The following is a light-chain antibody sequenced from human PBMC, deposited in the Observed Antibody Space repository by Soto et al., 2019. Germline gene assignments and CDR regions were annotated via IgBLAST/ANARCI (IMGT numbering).Light chain of an antibody. J-gene: IGLJ1*01. CDR1: TSNIGAGYD. CDR3: QSYDTSLSGSYV. V-gene: IGLV1-40*01. Sequence: QSVLTQPPSVSGAAGQRVVGSCTGSTSNIGAGYDVHWYQQLPGTSPKLLIFANSNRPSGVPDRFSASRSGSSASLTITGLQAEDEADYYCQSYDTSLSGSYVFGSGTKVTVL. CDR2: ANS.